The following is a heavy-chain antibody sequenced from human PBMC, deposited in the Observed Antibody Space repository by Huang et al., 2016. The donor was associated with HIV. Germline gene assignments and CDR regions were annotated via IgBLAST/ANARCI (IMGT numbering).Heavy chain of an antibody. CDR3: ARHSGGPVAYYSGWGSHLNYMDV. J-gene: IGHJ6*03. Sequence: QLLLQESGPGLVKPSEALALTCAVSGGSIRSSDYHWGWIRQPPGKGLEGIGSIYYKGSTHYSPSLKSRVTIAVDTSKNLFFLNLTSMTAADTAVYYCARHSGGPVAYYSGWGSHLNYMDVWGRGRTVVVSS. V-gene: IGHV4-39*01. CDR2: IYYKGST. D-gene: IGHD3-10*01. CDR1: GGSIRSSDYH.